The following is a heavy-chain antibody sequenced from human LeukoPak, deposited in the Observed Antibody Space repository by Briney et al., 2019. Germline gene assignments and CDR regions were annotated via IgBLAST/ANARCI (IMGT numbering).Heavy chain of an antibody. CDR3: AKDKGDYDRLFDY. J-gene: IGHJ4*02. CDR2: ISGSGGST. CDR1: GFPFSSYW. D-gene: IGHD3-22*01. Sequence: HPGGTLRLSCVASGFPFSSYWMTWVRQAPGKGLEWVSAISGSGGSTYYADSVKGRFTISRDNSKNTLYLQMNSLRAEDTAVYYCAKDKGDYDRLFDYWGQGTLVTVFS. V-gene: IGHV3-23*01.